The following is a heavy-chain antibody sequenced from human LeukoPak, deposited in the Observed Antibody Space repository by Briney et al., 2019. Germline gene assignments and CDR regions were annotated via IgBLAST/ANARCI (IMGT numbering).Heavy chain of an antibody. Sequence: GGSLRLSCAATGFIFSRYGMNWVRRAPGKGLEWISYISSSSTTIYYADSVKGRFTISRDNAKNSLYLQMNSLRAEDTAVYYCAKDGGYDYIWGRKFGSWGQGTLVTVSS. J-gene: IGHJ5*02. CDR2: ISSSSTTI. D-gene: IGHD3-16*01. CDR3: AKDGGYDYIWGRKFGS. CDR1: GFIFSRYG. V-gene: IGHV3-48*04.